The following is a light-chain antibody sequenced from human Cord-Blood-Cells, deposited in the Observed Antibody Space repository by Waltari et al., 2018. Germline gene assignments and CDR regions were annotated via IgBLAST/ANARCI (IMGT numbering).Light chain of an antibody. CDR2: KAS. Sequence: DIQMPQSPSTLYASVGDRVTITCRASQSISSWLAWYQQKPGKAPKLLIYKASSLESGVPSRFSGSGSGTEFTLTISSLQPDDCATYYCQQYNSYSITCGGGTKVEIK. CDR3: QQYNSYSIT. J-gene: IGKJ4*01. CDR1: QSISSW. V-gene: IGKV1-5*03.